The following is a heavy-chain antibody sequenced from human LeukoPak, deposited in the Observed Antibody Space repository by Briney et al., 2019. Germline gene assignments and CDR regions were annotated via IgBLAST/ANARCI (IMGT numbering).Heavy chain of an antibody. Sequence: GGSLRLSCAASGFTFSSYGMHWVRQAPGKGLEWVAFIRYDGSNKYYADSVKGRFTISRDNSKNTLYLQMNSLRAEDTAVYYCAKDGATMVRGVISLFYYMDVWGKGTTVTISS. CDR3: AKDGATMVRGVISLFYYMDV. D-gene: IGHD3-10*01. J-gene: IGHJ6*03. V-gene: IGHV3-30*02. CDR2: IRYDGSNK. CDR1: GFTFSSYG.